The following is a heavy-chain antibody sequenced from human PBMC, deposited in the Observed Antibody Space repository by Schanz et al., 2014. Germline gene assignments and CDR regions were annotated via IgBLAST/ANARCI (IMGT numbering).Heavy chain of an antibody. Sequence: EVQVVESGGGFVQPGGSLRLSCAASGFTFSSYVMNWVRQAPGKGLEWVSGISWNGAGIGYADSVKGGFTISRDNAKNSLYLQMNSVTAEDTALYYCAKDIRIRLFFQFDSWGQGTLVTVSS. CDR3: AKDIRIRLFFQFDS. CDR1: GFTFSSYV. V-gene: IGHV3-9*01. J-gene: IGHJ4*02. D-gene: IGHD3-3*01. CDR2: ISWNGAGI.